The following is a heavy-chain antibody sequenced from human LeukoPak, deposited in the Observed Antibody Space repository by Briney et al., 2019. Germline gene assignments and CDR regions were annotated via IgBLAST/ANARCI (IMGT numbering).Heavy chain of an antibody. J-gene: IGHJ4*02. Sequence: SETLSLTCAVYGGSFSGYYWSWIRQPPGKGLEWIGEINHSGSTNYNPSLKSRVTISVDTSKNQFSLKLSSVTAADTAVYYCARGGYDIAVAGTRKEYYFDYWGQGTLATVSS. V-gene: IGHV4-34*01. CDR2: INHSGST. D-gene: IGHD6-19*01. CDR3: ARGGYDIAVAGTRKEYYFDY. CDR1: GGSFSGYY.